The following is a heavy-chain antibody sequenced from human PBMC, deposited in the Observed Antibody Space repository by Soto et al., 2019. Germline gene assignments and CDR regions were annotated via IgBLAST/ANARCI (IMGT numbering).Heavy chain of an antibody. CDR1: GFSLSTSGVG. CDR2: IYWDDDK. Sequence: SGPTLVNPTQTLTLTCTFSGFSLSTSGVGVGWNRQPPGKALEWLGIIYWDDDKRYSPSLKSRVTITKDTFKIQLVLTMTNMDPVDTATYYCAHLPWKQLWPRAPVVYWGQGTPVTVSS. CDR3: AHLPWKQLWPRAPVVY. D-gene: IGHD5-18*01. J-gene: IGHJ4*02. V-gene: IGHV2-5*02.